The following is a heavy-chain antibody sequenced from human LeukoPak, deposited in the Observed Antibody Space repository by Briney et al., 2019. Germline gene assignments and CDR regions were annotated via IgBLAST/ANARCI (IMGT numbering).Heavy chain of an antibody. CDR2: IYPGDSDT. CDR1: RYSFTSYS. D-gene: IGHD5-18*01. CDR3: ARLPYSYGYAPLYVDY. Sequence: GESLKISCKGSRYSFTSYSIGWARQMPGKGLEWMGIIYPGDSDTRYSPSFQGQVTISADKSISTAYLQWSSLKASDTAMYYCARLPYSYGYAPLYVDYWGQGTLVTVSS. V-gene: IGHV5-51*01. J-gene: IGHJ4*02.